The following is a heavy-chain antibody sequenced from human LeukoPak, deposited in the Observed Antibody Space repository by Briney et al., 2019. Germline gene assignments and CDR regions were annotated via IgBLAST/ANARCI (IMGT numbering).Heavy chain of an antibody. CDR3: ARDSGGSGWFGYYYYYMDV. J-gene: IGHJ6*03. CDR1: GYTFTSYA. D-gene: IGHD6-19*01. V-gene: IGHV7-4-1*02. Sequence: GASVKVSCKASGYTFTSYAMNWVRQAPGQGLEWMGWINTNTGNPTYAQGFTGRFVFSLDTSVSTAYLQISSLKAEDTAVYYCARDSGGSGWFGYYYYYMDVWGKGTTVTVSS. CDR2: INTNTGNP.